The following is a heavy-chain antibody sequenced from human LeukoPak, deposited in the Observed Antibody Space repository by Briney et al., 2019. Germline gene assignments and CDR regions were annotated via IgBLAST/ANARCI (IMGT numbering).Heavy chain of an antibody. Sequence: SSETLSLTCAVSGGSISSGDYYWSWIRQPPGKGLEWIGYIYYSGSTYYNPSLKSRVTISVDTSKNQFSLKLSSVTAADTAVYYCARDQTTVTRSPYYYGMDVWGQGTTVTVSS. CDR3: ARDQTTVTRSPYYYGMDV. J-gene: IGHJ6*02. D-gene: IGHD4-17*01. V-gene: IGHV4-30-4*01. CDR1: GGSISSGDYY. CDR2: IYYSGST.